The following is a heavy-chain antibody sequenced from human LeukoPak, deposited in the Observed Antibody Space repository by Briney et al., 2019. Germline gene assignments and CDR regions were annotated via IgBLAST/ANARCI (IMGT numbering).Heavy chain of an antibody. CDR2: IYPGDSDT. V-gene: IGHV5-51*01. CDR1: GYSFTTYW. Sequence: GESLKISCKGSGYSFTTYWIGWVRQMPGTGLEWMGIIYPGDSDTRYSPSFQGQVTISTDKSISSAYLQWSSLKASDTAMYYCARHLDDSSGYSGDAFDIWGQGTMVTVSS. D-gene: IGHD3-22*01. J-gene: IGHJ3*02. CDR3: ARHLDDSSGYSGDAFDI.